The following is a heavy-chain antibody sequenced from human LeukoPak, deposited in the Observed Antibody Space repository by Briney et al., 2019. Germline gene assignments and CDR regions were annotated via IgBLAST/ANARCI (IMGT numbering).Heavy chain of an antibody. J-gene: IGHJ4*02. CDR2: ISGSGGST. CDR1: GFTFSSYG. Sequence: GGTLRLSCAASGFTFSSYGMSWVRQAPGKGLEWVSAISGSGGSTYYADSVKGRFTISRDNSKNTLYLQMNSLRAEDTAVYYCAKDQSSSWDFDYWGQGTLVTVSS. V-gene: IGHV3-23*01. D-gene: IGHD6-13*01. CDR3: AKDQSSSWDFDY.